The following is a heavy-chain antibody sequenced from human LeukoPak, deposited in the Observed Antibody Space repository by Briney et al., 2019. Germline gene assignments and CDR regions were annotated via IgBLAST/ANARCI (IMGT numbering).Heavy chain of an antibody. CDR3: ARGSLTMVRGVITLDY. J-gene: IGHJ4*02. CDR1: GCSISSYY. D-gene: IGHD3-10*01. V-gene: IGHV4-59*08. CDR2: IYYSGST. Sequence: SETLSLTCTVSGCSISSYYWRWIRQPPGKGLEWIGYIYYSGSTNYNPSLKSRVTISVDTSTNQFSLKLSSVTAADTAVYYCARGSLTMVRGVITLDYWGQGTLVTVSS.